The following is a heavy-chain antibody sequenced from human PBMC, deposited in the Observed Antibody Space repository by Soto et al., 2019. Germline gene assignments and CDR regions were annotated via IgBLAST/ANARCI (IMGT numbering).Heavy chain of an antibody. CDR1: GGSISSGGYY. D-gene: IGHD3-16*02. V-gene: IGHV4-31*03. CDR2: IYYSGST. J-gene: IGHJ3*02. CDR3: ARGNAEGIIPFDI. Sequence: PSETLSLTCTVSGGSISSGGYYWSWIRQHPGKGLEWIGYIYYSGSTYYNPSLKSRVTISVDTSKNQFSLKLSSVTAADTAVYYCARGNAEGIIPFDIWGQGTMVTVSS.